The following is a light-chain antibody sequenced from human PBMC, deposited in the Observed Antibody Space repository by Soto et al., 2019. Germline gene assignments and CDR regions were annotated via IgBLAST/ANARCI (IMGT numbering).Light chain of an antibody. CDR3: QQYSSWPPTWT. CDR2: GAS. Sequence: EIVMTQSPATLSVSPGERATLSCRASQSVSGTVAWYQRKPGHPTRLLFYGASTRATGIPARFSGSGSGTEFTLTISSLQSEDFAVYYCQQYSSWPPTWTFGQGT. CDR1: QSVSGT. V-gene: IGKV3-15*01. J-gene: IGKJ1*01.